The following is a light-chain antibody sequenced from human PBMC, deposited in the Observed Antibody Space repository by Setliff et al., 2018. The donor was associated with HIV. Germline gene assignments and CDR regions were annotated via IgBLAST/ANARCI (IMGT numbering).Light chain of an antibody. CDR1: NIGSAS. Sequence: ELTQPPSVSVAPGKTARITCEGNNIGSASVHWYQQRPGQAPVVVIYYDSDRPSGIPERFSGSNSGNTATLTISRVEAGDEADYYCQVWDSSSDHPFAFGTGTKVTV. CDR2: YDS. J-gene: IGLJ1*01. CDR3: QVWDSSSDHPFA. V-gene: IGLV3-21*04.